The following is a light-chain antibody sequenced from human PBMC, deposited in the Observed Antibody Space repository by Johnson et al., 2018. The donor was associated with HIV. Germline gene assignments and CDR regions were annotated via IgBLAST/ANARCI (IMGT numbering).Light chain of an antibody. CDR1: SSNIGNNY. V-gene: IGLV1-51*01. J-gene: IGLJ1*01. CDR3: GTWDSSLSSGFYV. CDR2: DNN. Sequence: QSVLTQPPSVSAAPGQKVTISCSGSSSNIGNNYVSWYQQLPGTAPKLLIYDNNKRPSGIPARFSGSKSGTSATLGITGLQTGDEADYYCGTWDSSLSSGFYVFGAGTKVTVL.